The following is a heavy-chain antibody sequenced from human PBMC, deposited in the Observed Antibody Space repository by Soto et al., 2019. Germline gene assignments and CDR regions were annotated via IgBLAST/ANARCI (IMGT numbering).Heavy chain of an antibody. CDR2: ISDNGDNT. CDR3: AKMGVVIAELDY. J-gene: IGHJ4*02. Sequence: GGSLRLSCAASGFTFNNYAMSWVRQAPGKGLEWVSSISDNGDNTHYADFVKGRFTISRDNSKNTEYLQINSVRAEDTAVYYCAKMGVVIAELDYWGQGTLVTVSS. D-gene: IGHD3-3*01. V-gene: IGHV3-23*01. CDR1: GFTFNNYA.